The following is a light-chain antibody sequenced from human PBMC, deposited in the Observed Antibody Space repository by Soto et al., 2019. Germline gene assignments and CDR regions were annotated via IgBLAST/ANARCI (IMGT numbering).Light chain of an antibody. J-gene: IGLJ3*02. V-gene: IGLV1-44*01. CDR1: SSNIGSNT. CDR2: SNH. Sequence: QSVLTQPPSASGTPGQRVTISCSGSSSNIGSNTVNWYQQLPGTAPKHLIFSNHHRPSGVPDRFSGSKSGPSASLAISGLQPEDEADYYCAAWDDSRSWVFGGGTKLTVL. CDR3: AAWDDSRSWV.